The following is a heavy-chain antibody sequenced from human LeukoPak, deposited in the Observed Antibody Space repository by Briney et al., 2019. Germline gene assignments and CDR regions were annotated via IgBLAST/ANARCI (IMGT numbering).Heavy chain of an antibody. CDR1: GINFITYA. CDR2: ISDDGVNK. J-gene: IGHJ4*02. V-gene: IGHV3-30-3*01. D-gene: IGHD6-6*01. Sequence: GGSLRLSCAASGINFITYALHWVRQAPGKGLEWVAVISDDGVNKYFAESVKGRFTISRDNSKKTLYLQMNSLRVEDTAIYYCARGSRSSSWGGGAFDIWGQGTLVTVSS. CDR3: ARGSRSSSWGGGAFDI.